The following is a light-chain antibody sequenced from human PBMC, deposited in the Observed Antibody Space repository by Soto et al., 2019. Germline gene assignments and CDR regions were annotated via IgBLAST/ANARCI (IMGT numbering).Light chain of an antibody. J-gene: IGKJ5*01. V-gene: IGKV1-9*01. CDR3: QQFKNYPIT. CDR2: AAS. Sequence: IQLTQSPSSLSASVGDRVTFTCRASEDISSYLVWYQQKPGDAPKLLIYAASALHSGVPSRFSGSGSGTDFTLTISSLHPEDFAVYFCQQFKNYPITFGQGTRLQIK. CDR1: EDISSY.